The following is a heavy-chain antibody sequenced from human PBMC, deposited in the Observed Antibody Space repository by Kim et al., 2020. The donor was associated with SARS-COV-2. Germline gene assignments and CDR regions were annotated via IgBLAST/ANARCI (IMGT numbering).Heavy chain of an antibody. V-gene: IGHV3-30*04. CDR2: ISYDGRKR. CDR3: ARDPGYDLNPYGLVDY. CDR1: GFTFSNYA. J-gene: IGHJ4*02. D-gene: IGHD5-12*01. Sequence: GGSLRLSCAASGFTFSNYAMHWVRQAPGKGLEWVSVISYDGRKRYYADSVKGRFTISRDNSKNTVYLQVNSLRAEDRAVYYCARDPGYDLNPYGLVDYWGQGT.